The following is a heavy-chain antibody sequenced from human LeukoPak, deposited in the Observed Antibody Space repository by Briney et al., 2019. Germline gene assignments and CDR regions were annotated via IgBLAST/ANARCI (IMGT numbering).Heavy chain of an antibody. D-gene: IGHD5-18*01. Sequence: GSSVKVSCKASGGTFSSYAISWVRQAPGQGLEWMGRIIPILGIANYAQKFQGRVTITADKSTSTAYMELSSLRSEDTAVYYCARDIGKSDTKNDYWDQGTLVTVSS. CDR2: IIPILGIA. CDR3: ARDIGKSDTKNDY. CDR1: GGTFSSYA. V-gene: IGHV1-69*04. J-gene: IGHJ4*02.